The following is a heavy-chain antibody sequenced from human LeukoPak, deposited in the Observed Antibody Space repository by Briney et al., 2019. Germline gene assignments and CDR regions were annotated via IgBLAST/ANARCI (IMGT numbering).Heavy chain of an antibody. D-gene: IGHD3-22*01. CDR3: ARAVYYYDSSGYYFDY. CDR2: IYTSGST. CDR1: GGSISSGSSY. J-gene: IGHJ4*02. Sequence: SETLSLTCTVSGGSISSGSSYWSWIRQPAGKGLEWIGRIYTSGSTNYNPSLKSRVTISVDTSKNQFSLKLSSVTAADTAVYYCARAVYYYDSSGYYFDYWGQGTLVTVSS. V-gene: IGHV4-61*02.